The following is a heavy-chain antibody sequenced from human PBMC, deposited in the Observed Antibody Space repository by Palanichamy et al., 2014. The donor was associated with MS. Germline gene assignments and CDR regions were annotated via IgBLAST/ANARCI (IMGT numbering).Heavy chain of an antibody. CDR2: VHFSGTS. V-gene: IGHV4-39*02. CDR3: ARYRRDREDSESSGLFYFDN. D-gene: IGHD3-22*01. Sequence: RLEESGPGLMKPSETLSLTCTVSGDSLTNTLYQWGWIRQPPGKGLQWIANVHFSGTSYYNLSLRSRVTISVDSSKNHFSLKLASVTAADTALYYCARYRRDREDSESSGLFYFDNWGEGTLVTV. J-gene: IGHJ4*02. CDR1: GDSLTNTLYQ.